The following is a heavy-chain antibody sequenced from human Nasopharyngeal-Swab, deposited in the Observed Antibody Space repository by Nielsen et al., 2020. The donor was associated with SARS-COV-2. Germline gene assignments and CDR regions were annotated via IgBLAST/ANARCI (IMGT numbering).Heavy chain of an antibody. Sequence: SETLSLTCTVSGGSISSYYWTWIRQPAGKGLEWIGRIYTSGSTNYNPSLKSRVTMSVDTSKKQFSLRLSSLTAADTAVYYCARHAPPAYYYYMDVWGKRTTVTVSS. V-gene: IGHV4-4*07. J-gene: IGHJ6*03. CDR3: ARHAPPAYYYYMDV. CDR1: GGSISSYY. D-gene: IGHD2-2*01. CDR2: IYTSGST.